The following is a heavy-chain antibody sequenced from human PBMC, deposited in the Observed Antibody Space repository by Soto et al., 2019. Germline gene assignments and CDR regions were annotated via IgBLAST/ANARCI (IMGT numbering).Heavy chain of an antibody. CDR3: ARDRTSSRWFLDL. CDR1: GFTFSDSA. CDR2: MSYDGSNQ. D-gene: IGHD3-3*01. Sequence: QVQLVESGGGVVQPGRSLRLSCAASGFTFSDSAMHWVRQAPGKGLEWVAVMSYDGSNQYYAGSVKGRFTVSRDNSKGMLYLQMNSLIVDDTAVYYCARDRTSSRWFLDLWAPETLVTVSS. V-gene: IGHV3-30*03. J-gene: IGHJ4*02.